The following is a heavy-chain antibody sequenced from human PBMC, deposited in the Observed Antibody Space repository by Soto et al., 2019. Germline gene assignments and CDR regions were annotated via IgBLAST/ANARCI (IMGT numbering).Heavy chain of an antibody. CDR2: IRSKTDGVTT. CDR3: TTTPPGTNVVDN. V-gene: IGHV3-15*01. Sequence: EVQLVESGGGLVEPGGSLRLSCAASGITFSNAWMNWVRKAPGKGLEYLGRIRSKTDGVTTEYTAPVEGRFTVSRDYSKPTLYLQMTGLKPEATAVYYCTTTPPGTNVVDNWGQGTLVTVSS. CDR1: GITFSNAW. J-gene: IGHJ3*02. D-gene: IGHD6-13*01.